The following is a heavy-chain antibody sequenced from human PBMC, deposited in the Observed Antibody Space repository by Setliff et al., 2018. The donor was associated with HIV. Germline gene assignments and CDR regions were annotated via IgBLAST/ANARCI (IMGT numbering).Heavy chain of an antibody. V-gene: IGHV5-51*01. CDR3: ARGGVVGGTPFGPNAPPYFDY. CDR1: GYSFPSHW. Sequence: GESLKISCKGSGYSFPSHWIGWVRQMPGKGLEWVGIIYPGDSDTRYSPSFQGQVTISADKSFSTADLQWSSLKASDTAMYFCARGGVVGGTPFGPNAPPYFDYWGQGTLVTVSS. CDR2: IYPGDSDT. D-gene: IGHD2-15*01. J-gene: IGHJ4*02.